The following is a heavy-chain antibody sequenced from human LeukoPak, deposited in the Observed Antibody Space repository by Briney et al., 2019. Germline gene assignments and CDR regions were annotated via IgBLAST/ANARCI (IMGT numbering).Heavy chain of an antibody. V-gene: IGHV1-2*02. Sequence: ASVKVSCKASGYTFTGYYMHWVRQAPGQGLEWMGWINPNSGGTNYAQKFQGRVTMTRDTSISTAYMELSGLRSDDTAVYYCARGDGARGARGYWGQGTLVTVSS. CDR2: INPNSGGT. CDR3: ARGDGARGARGY. J-gene: IGHJ4*02. D-gene: IGHD5-24*01. CDR1: GYTFTGYY.